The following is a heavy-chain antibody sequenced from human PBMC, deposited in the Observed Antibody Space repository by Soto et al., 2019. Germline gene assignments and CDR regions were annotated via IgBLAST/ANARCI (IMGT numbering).Heavy chain of an antibody. CDR2: IYYSGST. V-gene: IGHV4-31*03. D-gene: IGHD3-10*01. CDR1: GGSISSGGYY. Sequence: SETLSLTCTVSGGSISSGGYYWSWIRQHPGKGLEWIGYIYYSGSTYYNPSLKSRVTISVDTSKNQFSLKLGSVTAADTAVYYCERSRWFGETITWLDPCGQGPLVTVSS. CDR3: ERSRWFGETITWLDP. J-gene: IGHJ5*02.